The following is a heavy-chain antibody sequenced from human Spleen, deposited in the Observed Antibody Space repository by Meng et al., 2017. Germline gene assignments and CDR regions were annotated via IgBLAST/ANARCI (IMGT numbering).Heavy chain of an antibody. CDR1: GGSFSNSY. CDR3: ARGDGDDY. J-gene: IGHJ4*02. CDR2: INHSGST. Sequence: QVQLQQWGAGLLKPSETLSLTCAVFGGSFSNSYWSWIRQPPGKGLXWFGEINHSGSTNYNPSLKSRVTISVDTSKNQFSLKLSSVTAADTAVYYCARGDGDDYWGQGTLVTVSS. V-gene: IGHV4-34*01.